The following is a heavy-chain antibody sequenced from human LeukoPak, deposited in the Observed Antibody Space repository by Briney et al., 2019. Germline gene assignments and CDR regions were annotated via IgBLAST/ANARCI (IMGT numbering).Heavy chain of an antibody. CDR1: GFTFSSYG. J-gene: IGHJ4*02. V-gene: IGHV3-30*03. CDR2: ISYDGSNK. Sequence: GGSLRLSCAASGFTFSSYGMHWVRQAPGKGLEWVAVISYDGSNKYYADSVKGRFTISRDNSKNTLYLQMNSLRAEDTAVYYCASIARGYSGYDYGFDYWGQGTLVTVSS. D-gene: IGHD5-12*01. CDR3: ASIARGYSGYDYGFDY.